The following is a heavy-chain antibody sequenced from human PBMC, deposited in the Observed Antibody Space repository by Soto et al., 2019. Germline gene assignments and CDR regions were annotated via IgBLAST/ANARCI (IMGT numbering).Heavy chain of an antibody. CDR1: GYTFASYG. CDR2: ISAYNGNT. D-gene: IGHD6-6*01. CDR3: ARTYRSSSSLYCFYMDV. Sequence: QVQLVKSGAEVKKPGASVKVSCKASGYTFASYGLSWVRQAPGQGLEWMGWISAYNGNTNYAQKFQGRATMTTDTSTSTAYMELRSLRSDDTAVYYCARTYRSSSSLYCFYMDVWGKGTAVTVSS. V-gene: IGHV1-18*01. J-gene: IGHJ6*03.